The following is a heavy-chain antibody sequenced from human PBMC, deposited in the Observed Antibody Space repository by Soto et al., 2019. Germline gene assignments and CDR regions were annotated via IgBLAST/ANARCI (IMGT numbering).Heavy chain of an antibody. J-gene: IGHJ3*02. CDR1: GFTFSSYG. D-gene: IGHD3-3*01. CDR2: IWYDGSNK. V-gene: IGHV3-33*01. CDR3: ARRFLPADAFDI. Sequence: GGSLRLSCAASGFTFSSYGMHWVRQAPGKGLEWVAVIWYDGSNKYYADSVKGRFTISRDNSKNTLYLQMNSLRAGDTAVYYCARRFLPADAFDIWGQGTMVTVSS.